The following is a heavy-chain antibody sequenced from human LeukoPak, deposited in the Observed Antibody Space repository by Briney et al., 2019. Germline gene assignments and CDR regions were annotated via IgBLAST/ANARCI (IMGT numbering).Heavy chain of an antibody. Sequence: GGSLRLSCAASGFTFSSYEMNWVRQAPGKGLEWVSNISSSGSTIYYADSVKGRFTISRDNAKNSLYLQMNSLRAEDTAVYYCARAGDTYYDIWTGYYDYWGQGTMVTVSS. CDR3: ARAGDTYYDIWTGYYDY. V-gene: IGHV3-48*03. CDR2: ISSSGSTI. J-gene: IGHJ4*02. D-gene: IGHD3-9*01. CDR1: GFTFSSYE.